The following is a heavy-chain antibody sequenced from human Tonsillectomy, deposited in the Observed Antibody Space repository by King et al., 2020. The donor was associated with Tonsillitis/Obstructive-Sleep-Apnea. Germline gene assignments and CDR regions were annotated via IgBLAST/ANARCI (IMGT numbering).Heavy chain of an antibody. V-gene: IGHV3-23*04. CDR1: GFSFSSYV. D-gene: IGHD4-23*01. CDR2: ISGSGGST. Sequence: VQLVESGGHLIKPGGSLRLSCAASGFSFSSYVRIWVRKAQGKGLEWVAAISGSGGSTYYPDSVQGRFTISRDTSKNTLYLQMNSLRGEATALYYCAKDYGGNSSPYLGQGTLVTVSS. CDR3: AKDYGGNSSPY. J-gene: IGHJ4*02.